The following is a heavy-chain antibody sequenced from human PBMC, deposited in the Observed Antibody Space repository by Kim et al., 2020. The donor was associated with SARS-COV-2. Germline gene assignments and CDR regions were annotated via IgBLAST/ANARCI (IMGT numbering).Heavy chain of an antibody. J-gene: IGHJ5*02. CDR1: GGSFSGYY. Sequence: SETLSLTCAVYGGSFSGYYWSWIRQPPGKGLEWIGEINHSGSTNYNPSLKSRVTISVDTSKNQFSLKLSSVTAAATAVYYCARGGRDYYGSGSYYNAFNWFDPWGQGTLVTVSS. V-gene: IGHV4-34*01. D-gene: IGHD3-10*01. CDR2: INHSGST. CDR3: ARGGRDYYGSGSYYNAFNWFDP.